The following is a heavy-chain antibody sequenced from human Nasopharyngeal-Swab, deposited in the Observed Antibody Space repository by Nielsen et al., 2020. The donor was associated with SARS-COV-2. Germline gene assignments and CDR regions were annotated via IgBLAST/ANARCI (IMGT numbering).Heavy chain of an antibody. Sequence: ASVKVSCKASGYTFTSYGISWVRQAPGQGLEWMGIINPSGGSTSYAQKFQGRVTMTRDTSTSTVYMELSSLRSEDTAVYYCARAPEGFWSGSGDNWFDPWGQGTLVTVSS. V-gene: IGHV1-46*01. D-gene: IGHD3-3*01. J-gene: IGHJ5*02. CDR2: INPSGGST. CDR1: GYTFTSYG. CDR3: ARAPEGFWSGSGDNWFDP.